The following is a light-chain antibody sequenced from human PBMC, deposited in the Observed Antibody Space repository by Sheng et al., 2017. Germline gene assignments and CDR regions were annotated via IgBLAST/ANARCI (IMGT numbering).Light chain of an antibody. CDR2: GAS. CDR3: QQYATSPWT. CDR1: QSVSSSY. V-gene: IGKV3-20*01. J-gene: IGKJ1*01. Sequence: EIVLTQSPGTLSLSPGERATLSCRASQSVSSSYLAWYQQKPGQAPRLLIYGASDRATDIPDRFSGSGSGTDFTLAISRLEPEDFAVYYCQQYATSPWTFGPGTRVDFK.